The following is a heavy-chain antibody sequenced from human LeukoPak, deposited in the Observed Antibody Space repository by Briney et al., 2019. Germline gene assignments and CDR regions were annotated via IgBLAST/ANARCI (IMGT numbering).Heavy chain of an antibody. CDR1: GESLNSYY. CDR3: ARGAWATRLGS. J-gene: IGHJ4*02. V-gene: IGHV4-34*01. CDR2: IYESGTT. D-gene: IGHD2-15*01. Sequence: SETLSLTCAVYGESLNSYYWSWVRQPPGEGLEWIGEIYESGTTEYNPSPKSRVTISIVPSKQQFSLSLSPVTAADTAAYYCARGAWATRLGSWGLGTPVIVSS.